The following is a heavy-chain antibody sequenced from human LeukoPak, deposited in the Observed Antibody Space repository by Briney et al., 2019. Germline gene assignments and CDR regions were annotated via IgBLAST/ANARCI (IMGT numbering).Heavy chain of an antibody. CDR2: ISSSGSTI. J-gene: IGHJ4*02. Sequence: GGSLRLSCAASGFTFSSYEMNWVRQAPGEGLEWVSYISSSGSTIYYADSVKGRFTISRDNAKNSLYLQMNSLRAEDTAVYYCARDYYPSYYYDSSGYHYGSFCDYWGQGTLVTVSS. CDR3: ARDYYPSYYYDSSGYHYGSFCDY. CDR1: GFTFSSYE. V-gene: IGHV3-48*03. D-gene: IGHD3-22*01.